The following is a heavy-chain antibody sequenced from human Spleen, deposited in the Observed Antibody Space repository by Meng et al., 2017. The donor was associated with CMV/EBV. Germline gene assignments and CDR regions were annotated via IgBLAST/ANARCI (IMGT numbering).Heavy chain of an antibody. J-gene: IGHJ4*02. CDR1: GGSFSGYD. Sequence: SETLSLTCAVYGGSFSGYDWSWIRQSPGKGLEWIGEIYHRGSTNYNPSLKSRLTISVDTSKNQFSLKLNSVTAADTAVYYCARGSTSVTMIVVVITAASLAYDSWGQGTLVTVSS. D-gene: IGHD3-22*01. CDR3: ARGSTSVTMIVVVITAASLAYDS. CDR2: IYHRGST. V-gene: IGHV4-34*01.